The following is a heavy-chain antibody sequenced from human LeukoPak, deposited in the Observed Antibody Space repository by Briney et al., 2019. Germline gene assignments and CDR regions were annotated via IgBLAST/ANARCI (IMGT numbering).Heavy chain of an antibody. CDR3: AGGAGDYTFDY. J-gene: IGHJ4*02. D-gene: IGHD4-17*01. CDR2: IYYSEST. V-gene: IGHV4-59*01. CDR1: GGSISSYY. Sequence: PSETLSLTCTVSGGSISSYYWSWIRQPPGKGLEWIGYIYYSESTNYNPSLKSRVTISVDTSKNQFSLKLSSVTAADTAVYYCAGGAGDYTFDYWGQGTLVTVSS.